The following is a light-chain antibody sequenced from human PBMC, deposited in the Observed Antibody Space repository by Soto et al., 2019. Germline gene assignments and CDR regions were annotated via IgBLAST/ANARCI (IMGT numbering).Light chain of an antibody. CDR1: QDIRSD. V-gene: IGKV1-17*01. CDR2: AAS. Sequence: IQRTEVPSYLPASVRARGASTCRASQDIRSDLGCYQQRPGKAPRVLIYAASSLQSGVPSRFSGSGSGTEFTLTISSLQPDDFATYYCQQYNSYSDTFGQGTNVDIK. CDR3: QQYNSYSDT. J-gene: IGKJ2*01.